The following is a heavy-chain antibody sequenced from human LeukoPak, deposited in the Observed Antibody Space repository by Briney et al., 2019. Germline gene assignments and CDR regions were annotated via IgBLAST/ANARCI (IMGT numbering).Heavy chain of an antibody. Sequence: GESLKISCKGSGYSFTSYWIGWVRQMPGKGLEWMGIIYPGDSDTRYSPSFQGQVTISADKSISTAYLQWSSLKASDTAMYYCARQGRGEGAYYDSSGPNYFDYWGQGTLVTVSS. CDR2: IYPGDSDT. CDR3: ARQGRGEGAYYDSSGPNYFDY. J-gene: IGHJ4*02. CDR1: GYSFTSYW. V-gene: IGHV5-51*01. D-gene: IGHD3-22*01.